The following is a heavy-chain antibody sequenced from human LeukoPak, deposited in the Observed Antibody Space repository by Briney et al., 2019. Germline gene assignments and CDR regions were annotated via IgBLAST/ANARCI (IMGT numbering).Heavy chain of an antibody. CDR2: IIPIFGAA. Sequence: GGSVKVSCKASGGTFSSYAISWVRQAPGQGLEWMGGIIPIFGAANYAQKFQGRVTITAVESTSTAYMELSSLRSEDTAVYYCTRAPATAHGDYYTMDVWGQGTTVTVSS. J-gene: IGHJ6*02. CDR3: TRAPATAHGDYYTMDV. V-gene: IGHV1-69*13. CDR1: GGTFSSYA. D-gene: IGHD4-17*01.